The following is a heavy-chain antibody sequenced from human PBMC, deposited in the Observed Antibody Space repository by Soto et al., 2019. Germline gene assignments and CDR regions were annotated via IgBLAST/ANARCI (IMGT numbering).Heavy chain of an antibody. V-gene: IGHV3-33*01. CDR3: ARGDYSSILRWFFDY. CDR2: IWYDGSNK. J-gene: IGHJ4*02. CDR1: GFTFSSYG. D-gene: IGHD4-17*01. Sequence: GGCLRLSCAASGFTFSSYGMHWVRQAPGKGLEWVAVIWYDGSNKYYADSVKGRFTISRDNSKNTLYLQMNSLRAEDTAVYYCARGDYSSILRWFFDYWGQGTLVTVSS.